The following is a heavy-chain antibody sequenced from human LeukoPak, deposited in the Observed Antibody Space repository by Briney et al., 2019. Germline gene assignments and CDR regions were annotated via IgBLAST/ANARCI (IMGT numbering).Heavy chain of an antibody. CDR1: GFTFSNYS. V-gene: IGHV3-48*01. Sequence: GGSLRLSCAASGFTFSNYSMNWVRQAPGKGLEWVSYITSGSSTIYYADSEKGRFTISRDNAKNSLYLQMNSLRAEDMAVYYCAKDYSSSLTNWFDPWGQGTLVTVSS. J-gene: IGHJ5*02. CDR3: AKDYSSSLTNWFDP. CDR2: ITSGSSTI. D-gene: IGHD6-6*01.